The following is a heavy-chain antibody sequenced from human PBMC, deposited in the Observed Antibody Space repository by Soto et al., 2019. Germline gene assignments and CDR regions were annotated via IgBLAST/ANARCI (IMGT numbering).Heavy chain of an antibody. CDR1: GHPFHNYA. J-gene: IGHJ6*03. CDR2: ISYDGSSK. Sequence: GGSLSLSCVGSGHPFHNYAMIWVRQAPGKGLEWVSVISYDGSSKYYADSVKGRFTISRDNSKNTLYLQMNSLRAEDTAVYYCAKYRGSYYYYYYMDVWGKGTTVTVSS. D-gene: IGHD1-26*01. V-gene: IGHV3-30*18. CDR3: AKYRGSYYYYYYMDV.